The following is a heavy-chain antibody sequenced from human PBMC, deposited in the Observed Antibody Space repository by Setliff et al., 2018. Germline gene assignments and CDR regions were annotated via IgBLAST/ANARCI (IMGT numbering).Heavy chain of an antibody. CDR1: GYSFSNFW. V-gene: IGHV5-51*01. CDR2: TYPGDSDA. J-gene: IGHJ4*02. Sequence: PGESLTISCKGSGYSFSNFWIGWVRQMPGRGLEWMGITYPGDSDARYSPSFRGQVTISVDKSISTAYLQWRSLKASDIAMYYCARVGYNSFFDYWGQGTLVTVSS. CDR3: ARVGYNSFFDY. D-gene: IGHD5-12*01.